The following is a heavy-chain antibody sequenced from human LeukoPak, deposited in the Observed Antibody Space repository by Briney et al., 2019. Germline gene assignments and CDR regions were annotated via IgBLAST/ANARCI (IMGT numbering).Heavy chain of an antibody. V-gene: IGHV4-30-2*01. Sequence: SETLSFTCTVSGGSISSGGYDWSWIRQPPGKGLEWIGYIYHSGSTYYNPSLKSRVTISVDRSKNQFSLKLSSVTAADTAVYYCARGAGYYDSSGSPLYYFDYWGQGTLVTVSS. J-gene: IGHJ4*02. D-gene: IGHD3-22*01. CDR3: ARGAGYYDSSGSPLYYFDY. CDR2: IYHSGST. CDR1: GGSISSGGYD.